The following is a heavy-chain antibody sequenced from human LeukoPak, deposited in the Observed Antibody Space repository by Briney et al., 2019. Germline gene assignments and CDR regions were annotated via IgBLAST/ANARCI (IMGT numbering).Heavy chain of an antibody. CDR2: INAGNGNT. V-gene: IGHV1-3*01. CDR3: AREPYPQYSSSSTDTYYYGMDV. J-gene: IGHJ6*02. D-gene: IGHD6-6*01. Sequence: ASVKVSCKASGYTFTSYAMHWVRQAPGQRLEWMGWINAGNGNTKYSQKFQGRVTMTRDTSTSTVYMELSSLRSEDTAVYYCAREPYPQYSSSSTDTYYYGMDVWGQGTTVTVSS. CDR1: GYTFTSYA.